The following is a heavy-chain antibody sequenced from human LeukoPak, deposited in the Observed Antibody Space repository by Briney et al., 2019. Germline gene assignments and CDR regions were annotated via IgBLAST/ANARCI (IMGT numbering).Heavy chain of an antibody. CDR3: ARNTAGSFDY. CDR1: GGSMSSDY. D-gene: IGHD2-8*02. V-gene: IGHV4-4*07. Sequence: PSGTLSLTCTVSGGSMSSDYWTWIRQPAGKGLEWIGRIYTSGTTNYNPSLKSRGTMSVDTSKNQFSLKVTSVTAADTAVYYCARNTAGSFDYWGQGTLVTVSS. J-gene: IGHJ4*02. CDR2: IYTSGTT.